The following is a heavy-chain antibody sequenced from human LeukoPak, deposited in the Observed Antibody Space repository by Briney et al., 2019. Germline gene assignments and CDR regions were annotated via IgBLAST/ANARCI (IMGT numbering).Heavy chain of an antibody. CDR3: ARVAAAGIWAPRGFDY. D-gene: IGHD6-13*01. Sequence: GGSLRLSCAASGFTLSSYAMTWVRQAPGKGLEWVAVISYDGSNKYYADSVKGRFTISRDNSKNTLYLQMNSLRAEDTAVYYCARVAAAGIWAPRGFDYWGQGTLVTVSS. J-gene: IGHJ4*02. V-gene: IGHV3-30-3*01. CDR2: ISYDGSNK. CDR1: GFTLSSYA.